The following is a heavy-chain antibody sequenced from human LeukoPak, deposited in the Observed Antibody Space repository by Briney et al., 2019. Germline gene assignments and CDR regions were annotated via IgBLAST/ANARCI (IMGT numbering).Heavy chain of an antibody. J-gene: IGHJ4*02. CDR1: GFTFDDYA. V-gene: IGHV3-9*01. CDR2: ISWNSGSI. Sequence: GRSLRLSCAASGFTFDDYAMHWVRQAPGKGLEWVSGISWNSGSIGYADSVKGRFTISRDNAKNSLYLQMNSLRAEDTALYYCAKDEFEQLASSFDYWGQGTLVTVSS. CDR3: AKDEFEQLASSFDY. D-gene: IGHD6-13*01.